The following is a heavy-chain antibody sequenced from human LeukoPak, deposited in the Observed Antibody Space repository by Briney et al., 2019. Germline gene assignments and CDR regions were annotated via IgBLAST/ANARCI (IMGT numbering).Heavy chain of an antibody. J-gene: IGHJ3*01. V-gene: IGHV3-7*03. Sequence: GGSLRHSCAASGFTFNNYWMTWVRQGPGKGLEWVANIKPGGNEKYYVDSVKGRFTISRDNAKNSLYLQMNSLRAEDTAIYYCATFRFLGTWGQGTMVTVSP. D-gene: IGHD3-3*01. CDR2: IKPGGNEK. CDR3: ATFRFLGT. CDR1: GFTFNNYW.